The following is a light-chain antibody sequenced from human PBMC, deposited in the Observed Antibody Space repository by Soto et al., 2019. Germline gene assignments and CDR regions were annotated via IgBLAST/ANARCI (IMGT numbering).Light chain of an antibody. CDR3: QHYGSSPPYT. Sequence: EIVLTQSPATLSLSPGERATLSCRASQSVSTYLAWYQQKPGQAPRLLIYDASSRATGIPARFSGSGSGTDFTLTISRLEPEDFAVYYCQHYGSSPPYTFGQGTKLEIK. CDR2: DAS. CDR1: QSVSTY. J-gene: IGKJ2*01. V-gene: IGKV3-20*01.